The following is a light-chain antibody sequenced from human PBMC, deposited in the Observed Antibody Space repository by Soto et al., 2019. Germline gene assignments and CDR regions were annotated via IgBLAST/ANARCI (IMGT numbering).Light chain of an antibody. CDR1: HSVNSR. V-gene: IGKV3-20*01. CDR2: GAS. Sequence: IVLTQSPGTLSLSPGERATLSCRASHSVNSRLAWYQHKPGQAPRLLISGASSRATGIPDRFSGSGSATDFTLTISRLEPEDFALYYCQHYGRSPITFGQGTRLEIK. CDR3: QHYGRSPIT. J-gene: IGKJ5*01.